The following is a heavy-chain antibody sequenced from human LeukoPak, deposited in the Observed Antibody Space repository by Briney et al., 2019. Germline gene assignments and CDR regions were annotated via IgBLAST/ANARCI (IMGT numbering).Heavy chain of an antibody. Sequence: SETLSLTCAVYGGSFSGYYWSWIRQPPGKGLEWIGEINHRGSTNYNPSLKSRVTISVDTSKNQFSLKLSSVTAADTAVYYCARGGRTTGTMVTRYIDYWGQGTLVTVSS. J-gene: IGHJ4*02. CDR1: GGSFSGYY. CDR2: INHRGST. CDR3: ARGGRTTGTMVTRYIDY. D-gene: IGHD1-1*01. V-gene: IGHV4-34*01.